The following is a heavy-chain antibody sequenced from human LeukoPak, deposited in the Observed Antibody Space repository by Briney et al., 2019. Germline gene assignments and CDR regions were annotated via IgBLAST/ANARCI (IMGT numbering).Heavy chain of an antibody. CDR3: ARVPMITFGGVIEMYYFDY. J-gene: IGHJ4*02. CDR1: GGSISSYY. Sequence: SETLSLTCTVSGGSISSYYWSWIRQPPGKGLEWIGYIYYSGSTYYNPSLKSRVTISVDTSKNQFSLKLSSVTAADTAVYYCARVPMITFGGVIEMYYFDYWGQGTLVTVSS. V-gene: IGHV4-59*12. CDR2: IYYSGST. D-gene: IGHD3-16*02.